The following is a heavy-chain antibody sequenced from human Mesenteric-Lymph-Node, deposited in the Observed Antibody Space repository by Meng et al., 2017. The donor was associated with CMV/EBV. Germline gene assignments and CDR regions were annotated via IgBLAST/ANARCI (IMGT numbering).Heavy chain of an antibody. CDR2: SYWDDDK. D-gene: IGHD3-10*01. Sequence: NSGAGSCLNRQRPGKALEWLALSYWDDDKAYSTSMKTRVTVTKDTSKNPIVLTMTHMDPVDTATYYCAHLGRNTINSLTSERYFDLWGRGTLVTVSS. V-gene: IGHV2-5*02. CDR1: NSGAG. J-gene: IGHJ2*01. CDR3: AHLGRNTINSLTSERYFDL.